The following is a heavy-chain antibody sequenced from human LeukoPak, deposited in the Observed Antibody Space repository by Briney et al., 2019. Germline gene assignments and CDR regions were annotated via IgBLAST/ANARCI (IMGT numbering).Heavy chain of an antibody. J-gene: IGHJ4*02. CDR3: ARGVNYDILTGYIFDY. CDR1: GGTFSSYA. Sequence: SVKVSCKASGGTFSSYAISWVRQAPGHGLEWMGGIIPIFGTANYAQKFQGRVTITADKSTSTAYMELSSLRSEDTAVYYCARGVNYDILTGYIFDYWGQGTLVTVSS. V-gene: IGHV1-69*06. D-gene: IGHD3-9*01. CDR2: IIPIFGTA.